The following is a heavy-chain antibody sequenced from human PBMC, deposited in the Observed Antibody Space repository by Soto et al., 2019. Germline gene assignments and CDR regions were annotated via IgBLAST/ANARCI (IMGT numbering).Heavy chain of an antibody. D-gene: IGHD3-22*01. Sequence: QVQLVESGGGVVQPGRSLRLSCAASGFTFSSYGMHWVRQAPGKGLEWVAVISYDGSNKYYADSVKGRFTISRDNSKNTLYLQMNSLRAEDTAVYYCAKETHYDSSGLPKWFDPWGQGTLVTVSS. CDR1: GFTFSSYG. CDR3: AKETHYDSSGLPKWFDP. CDR2: ISYDGSNK. J-gene: IGHJ5*02. V-gene: IGHV3-30*18.